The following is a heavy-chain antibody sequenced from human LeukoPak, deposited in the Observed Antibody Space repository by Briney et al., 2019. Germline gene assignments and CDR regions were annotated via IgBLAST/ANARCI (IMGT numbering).Heavy chain of an antibody. D-gene: IGHD3-16*01. Sequence: GASVKVSCKASGGTFSSYTISWVRQAAGQALAWMGRIIPILGIANYAHKYQARDSITADKSASTAYMQLSSLRSEDTAVYYCARDQKSRLGAWGLHYGGQDPLVSVPS. CDR2: IIPILGIA. J-gene: IGHJ4*02. CDR1: GGTFSSYT. V-gene: IGHV1-69*04. CDR3: ARDQKSRLGAWGLHY.